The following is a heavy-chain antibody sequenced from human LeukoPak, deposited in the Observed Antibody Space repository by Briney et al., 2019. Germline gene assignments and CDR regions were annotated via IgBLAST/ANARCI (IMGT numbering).Heavy chain of an antibody. J-gene: IGHJ4*02. CDR2: INPHNGGT. Sequence: ASVKVSCKASGYTFTGYYMHWVRQAPGQGLEWMGWINPHNGGTSYAQKLQVRVTMTRDTSITTAYMELPSLTSDDTAVYYCARGYSSPVPNFDYWGQGTLVTVSS. D-gene: IGHD6-19*01. V-gene: IGHV1-2*02. CDR1: GYTFTGYY. CDR3: ARGYSSPVPNFDY.